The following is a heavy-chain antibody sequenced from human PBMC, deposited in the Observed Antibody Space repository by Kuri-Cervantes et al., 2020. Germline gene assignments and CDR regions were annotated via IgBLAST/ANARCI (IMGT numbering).Heavy chain of an antibody. CDR2: INHSGST. Sequence: GSLRLSCAVYGGSFSGYYWSWIRQPPGKGLEWIGEINHSGSTNYNPSLKSRVTISVDTSKNQFSLKLSSVTAADTAVYYCARHVGYCSSTSCSDPTLFDYWGQGTLVTVSS. D-gene: IGHD2-2*03. J-gene: IGHJ4*02. CDR1: GGSFSGYY. V-gene: IGHV4-34*01. CDR3: ARHVGYCSSTSCSDPTLFDY.